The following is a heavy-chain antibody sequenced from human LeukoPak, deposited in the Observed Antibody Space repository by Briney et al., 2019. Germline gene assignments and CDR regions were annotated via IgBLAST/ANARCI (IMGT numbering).Heavy chain of an antibody. CDR1: GFTFMNAW. D-gene: IGHD7-27*01. Sequence: PGGSLRLSCAASGFTFMNAWMSWVRRRPGEGLGWVGRVKSKTNGGTADCAAPVKDRCSVSRDDSTNTLYLQMNTLKTEDTAVYYCTADYPGIRTNWGFDYWGQGTLVTVSS. V-gene: IGHV3-15*05. CDR3: TADYPGIRTNWGFDY. CDR2: VKSKTNGGTA. J-gene: IGHJ4*02.